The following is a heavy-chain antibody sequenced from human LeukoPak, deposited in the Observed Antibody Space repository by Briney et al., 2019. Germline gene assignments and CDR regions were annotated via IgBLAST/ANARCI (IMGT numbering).Heavy chain of an antibody. CDR3: TRMTTGHDY. V-gene: IGHV4-34*03. Sequence: KPSETLSLTCAVSGVSFDDYYWAWVRQTPGKGLEWIGEINHSGYTNDSPSLKSRVTLSIETSRKQFSLNLRSVTVADAGIYYDTRMTTGHDYWGQGTLVTVSS. CDR2: INHSGYT. J-gene: IGHJ4*02. D-gene: IGHD4-17*01. CDR1: GVSFDDYY.